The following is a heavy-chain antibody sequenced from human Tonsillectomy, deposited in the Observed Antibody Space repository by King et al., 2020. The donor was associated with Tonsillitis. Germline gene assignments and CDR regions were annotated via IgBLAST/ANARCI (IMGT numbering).Heavy chain of an antibody. CDR3: AESNGAGDADSWSDWFDP. J-gene: IGHJ5*02. CDR2: IVPLFGVP. D-gene: IGHD6-13*01. CDR1: GGKFSNYA. V-gene: IGHV1-69*17. Sequence: VQLVESGAEVKKPGASVKVSCKASGGKFSNYAIAWVRQAPGQGLEWVGGIVPLFGVPNYAQTFLGRVTITTDTSTNTPYLELTTLTFQDTAVYYCAESNGAGDADSWSDWFDPWGQGSLVTVAS.